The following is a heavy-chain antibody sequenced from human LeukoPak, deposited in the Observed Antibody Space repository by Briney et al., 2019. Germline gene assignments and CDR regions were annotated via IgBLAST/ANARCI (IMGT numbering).Heavy chain of an antibody. V-gene: IGHV3-66*01. CDR3: ARVYYGSGSLYYYYYYMDV. J-gene: IGHJ6*03. D-gene: IGHD3-10*01. CDR1: GFTVSRNY. CDR2: IYSGGST. Sequence: GGSLRLSCAASGFTVSRNYMSWVRQAPGKGLEWVSVIYSGGSTYYADSVKGRFTISRDNSKNTLYLQMNSLRAEDTAMYYCARVYYGSGSLYYYYYYMDVWGKGTTVTISS.